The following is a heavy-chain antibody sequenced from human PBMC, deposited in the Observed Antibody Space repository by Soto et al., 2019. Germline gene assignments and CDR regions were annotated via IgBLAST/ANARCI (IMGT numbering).Heavy chain of an antibody. J-gene: IGHJ6*02. CDR3: AREVFYYYGMDV. CDR1: GFTFSSYG. D-gene: IGHD3-10*01. Sequence: GGSLRLSCAASGFTFSSYGIHWGRQAPGKGLEWVAVIWYDGSNKYYADSVKGRFTISRDNSKNTLYLQMNSLRAEDTAVYYCAREVFYYYGMDVWGQGTTVTVSS. CDR2: IWYDGSNK. V-gene: IGHV3-33*01.